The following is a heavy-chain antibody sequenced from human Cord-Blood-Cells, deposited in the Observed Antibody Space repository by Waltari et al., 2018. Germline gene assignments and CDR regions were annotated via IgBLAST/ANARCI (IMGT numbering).Heavy chain of an antibody. D-gene: IGHD1-26*01. CDR3: ARGGSGSYWYFDL. Sequence: QVQMVESGGGVVQPGRSLRLSWAASGFTCSSHGMNRVRQAPGKGLEWVAVIWYDGSNKYYADSVKGRFTISRDNSENTLYLQMNSLRAEYTAVYYCARGGSGSYWYFDLWGRGTLVTVSS. CDR1: GFTCSSHG. CDR2: IWYDGSNK. V-gene: IGHV3-33*01. J-gene: IGHJ2*01.